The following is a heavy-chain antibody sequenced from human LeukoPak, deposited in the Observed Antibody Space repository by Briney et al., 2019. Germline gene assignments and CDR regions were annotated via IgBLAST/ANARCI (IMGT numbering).Heavy chain of an antibody. D-gene: IGHD5-18*01. CDR2: IIPVLNIT. CDR3: TRDQGLTAPPPYGLDV. Sequence: GASVKVSCKPSGYTFTTYGISWVRQAPGQGLEWMGRIIPVLNITRYTQKFQGRVTITADTSTSTVYMELSSLRSEETAVYYCTRDQGLTAPPPYGLDVWGQGTTVIVSS. V-gene: IGHV1-69*04. J-gene: IGHJ6*02. CDR1: GYTFTTYG.